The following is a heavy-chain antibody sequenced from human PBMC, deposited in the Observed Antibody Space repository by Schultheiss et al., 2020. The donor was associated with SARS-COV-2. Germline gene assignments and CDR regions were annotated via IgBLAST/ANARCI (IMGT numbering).Heavy chain of an antibody. Sequence: SETLSLTCTVSGGSISSYYWSWIRQPPGKGLEWIGEINHSGSTNYNPSLKSRVTISVDTSKNQFSLKLSSVTAADTAVYYCARAEDFWSGSYYYYGMDVWGQGTTVTVSS. CDR2: INHSGST. V-gene: IGHV4-34*01. D-gene: IGHD3-3*01. CDR3: ARAEDFWSGSYYYYGMDV. CDR1: GGSISSYY. J-gene: IGHJ6*02.